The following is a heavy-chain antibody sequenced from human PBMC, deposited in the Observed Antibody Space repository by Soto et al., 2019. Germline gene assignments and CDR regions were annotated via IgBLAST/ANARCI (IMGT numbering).Heavy chain of an antibody. CDR1: GGSISSYY. Sequence: SETLSLTCTVSGGSISSYYWSWIRQPPGKGLEWIGYIYYSGSTNYNPSLKSRVTISVDTSKNQFSLKLSSVTAADTAVYYCARSPLYISDAFDIWGQGTMVTVSS. CDR3: ARSPLYISDAFDI. V-gene: IGHV4-59*01. D-gene: IGHD2-2*02. J-gene: IGHJ3*02. CDR2: IYYSGST.